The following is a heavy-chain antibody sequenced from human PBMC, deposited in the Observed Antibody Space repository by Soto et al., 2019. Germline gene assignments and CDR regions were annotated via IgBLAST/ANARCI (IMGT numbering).Heavy chain of an antibody. CDR2: ISGSGDST. CDR3: AKDGGVGATYGMDV. V-gene: IGHV3-23*01. CDR1: GLAFSSYA. Sequence: EVQLLESGGGLVQPGWSLRLSCAASGLAFSSYAMSCVRQAPGKGLAWVSAISGSGDSTYYADSVKGRFTISRDNSKNTLYLQRNSLRAEDTDVYYCAKDGGVGATYGMDVWGRGTTVTVAS. J-gene: IGHJ6*04. D-gene: IGHD1-26*01.